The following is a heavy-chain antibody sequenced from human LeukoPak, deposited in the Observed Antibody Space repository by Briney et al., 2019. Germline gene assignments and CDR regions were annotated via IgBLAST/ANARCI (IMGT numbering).Heavy chain of an antibody. CDR1: GYTFTSYY. V-gene: IGHV1-46*01. Sequence: ASVKVSCKASGYTFTSYYMHWVRQAPGQGLEWMGIINPSGGSTSYAQKFQGRVTMTRDTSISTAYMELSRLRSDDTAVYYCAREEAGARDWGQGTLVTVSS. CDR2: INPSGGST. J-gene: IGHJ4*02. CDR3: AREEAGARD. D-gene: IGHD3-10*01.